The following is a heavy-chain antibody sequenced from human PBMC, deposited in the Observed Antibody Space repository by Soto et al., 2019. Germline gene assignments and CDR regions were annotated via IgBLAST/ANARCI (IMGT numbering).Heavy chain of an antibody. V-gene: IGHV3-48*01. D-gene: IGHD4-17*01. J-gene: IGHJ5*02. CDR3: ATENYGDYVQTFDP. Sequence: GGSLRLSCAASGFTFSSYSMNWVRQAPGKGLEWVSYISSSSSTIYYADSVKGRFTISRDNAKNSLYLQMNSLRAGDTAVYYCATENYGDYVQTFDPWGQGTLVTVSS. CDR2: ISSSSSTI. CDR1: GFTFSSYS.